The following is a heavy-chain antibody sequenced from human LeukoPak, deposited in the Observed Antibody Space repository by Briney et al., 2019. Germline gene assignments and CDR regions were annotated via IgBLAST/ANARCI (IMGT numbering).Heavy chain of an antibody. CDR1: GFTFSSYG. CDR3: ARGHGEYCSSTSCYFGY. V-gene: IGHV3-33*01. J-gene: IGHJ4*02. CDR2: IWYDGSNK. Sequence: GGSLRLSCAASGFTFSSYGMPWVRQAPGKGLEWVAVIWYDGSNKYYADSVKGRFTISRDNSKNTLYLQMNSLRAEDTAVYYCARGHGEYCSSTSCYFGYWGQGTLVTVSS. D-gene: IGHD2-2*01.